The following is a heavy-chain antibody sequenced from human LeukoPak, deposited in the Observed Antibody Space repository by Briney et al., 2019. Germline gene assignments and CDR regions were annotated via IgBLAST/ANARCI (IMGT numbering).Heavy chain of an antibody. CDR2: INPNSGGT. CDR1: GYTFTGYY. D-gene: IGHD3-3*01. V-gene: IGHV1-2*02. Sequence: SSVKVSCKASGYTFTGYYMHWVRQAPGQGLEWMGWINPNSGGTNYAQKFQGRVTMTRNTSISTAYMELSSLRSEDTAVYYCARGGAGLRFLEWLSRTYRISYYFDYWGQGTLVTVSS. J-gene: IGHJ4*02. CDR3: ARGGAGLRFLEWLSRTYRISYYFDY.